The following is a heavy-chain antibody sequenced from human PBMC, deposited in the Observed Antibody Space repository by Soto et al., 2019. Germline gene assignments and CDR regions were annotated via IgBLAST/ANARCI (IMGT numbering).Heavy chain of an antibody. CDR2: IYYSGST. D-gene: IGHD5-18*01. Sequence: PSETLSLTCTVSGGSISSSSYYWGWIRQPPGKGLEWIGSIYYSGSTYYNPSLKSRVTISVDTSKNQFSLKLSSVTAADTAVYYCARDHTARTKVGSYYGMDVWGQGTTVTVSS. J-gene: IGHJ6*02. V-gene: IGHV4-39*07. CDR1: GGSISSSSYY. CDR3: ARDHTARTKVGSYYGMDV.